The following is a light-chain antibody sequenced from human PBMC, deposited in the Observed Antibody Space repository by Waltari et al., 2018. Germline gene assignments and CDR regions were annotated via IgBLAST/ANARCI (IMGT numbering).Light chain of an antibody. J-gene: IGKJ1*01. CDR1: QSVSSN. CDR3: QHYNNWPHWT. V-gene: IGKV3-15*01. Sequence: EIVMTQSPATMSVSPGERATLSCRASQSVSSNLAWYQQKRGQATRLLIYGASTRAAGIPDRFSGSGSGTEFTLTISSLQSEDFAVYYCQHYNNWPHWTFGQGTKVEIK. CDR2: GAS.